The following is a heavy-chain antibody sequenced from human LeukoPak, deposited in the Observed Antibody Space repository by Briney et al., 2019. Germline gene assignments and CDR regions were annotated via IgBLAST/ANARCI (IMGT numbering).Heavy chain of an antibody. V-gene: IGHV3-23*01. D-gene: IGHD2-2*02. J-gene: IGHJ4*02. CDR1: GFTFNIYT. Sequence: GGSLRLSCAAFGFTFNIYTMNWVRQAPGKGLEWVSRISFSGDNRGDNTYYADSVRGRFSISRDNSQNTVFLQMSSLRVDDTAAYYCAKTHVVPAAIREDYWGQGTLVTVSS. CDR2: ISFSGDNRGDNT. CDR3: AKTHVVPAAIREDY.